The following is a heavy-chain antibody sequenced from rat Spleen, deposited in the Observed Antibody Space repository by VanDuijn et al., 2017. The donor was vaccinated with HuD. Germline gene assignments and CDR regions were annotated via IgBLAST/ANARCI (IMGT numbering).Heavy chain of an antibody. D-gene: IGHD3-1*01. V-gene: IGHV4-2*01. CDR2: INKDGSIK. J-gene: IGHJ2*01. CDR3: ARVAAPITGGFDY. CDR1: GFNFNDYW. Sequence: EVKLVESGGGLVQPGRSLKLSCAASGFNFNDYWMGWVRQAPGKGLEWIGEINKDGSIKKYNPSLKDKFTISRDNAQDTLYLQMSKLGSEDTAIYSCARVAAPITGGFDYWGQGVMVTVSS.